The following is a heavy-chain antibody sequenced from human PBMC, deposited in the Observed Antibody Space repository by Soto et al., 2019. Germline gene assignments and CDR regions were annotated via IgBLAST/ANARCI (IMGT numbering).Heavy chain of an antibody. CDR1: GFTFSSYS. Sequence: EVQLVESGGGLVQPGGSLRLSCAASGFTFSSYSMNWVRQAAGKGLEWVSYISSSSSTIYYADSVKGRFTISRDNAKNSLYLQMNSLRAEDTAVYYCARDSEPNWNYLDYWGQGTLVTVSS. CDR2: ISSSSSTI. V-gene: IGHV3-48*01. J-gene: IGHJ4*02. D-gene: IGHD1-20*01. CDR3: ARDSEPNWNYLDY.